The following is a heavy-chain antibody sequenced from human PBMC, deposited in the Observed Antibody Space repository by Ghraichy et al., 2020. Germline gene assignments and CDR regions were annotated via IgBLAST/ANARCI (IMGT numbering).Heavy chain of an antibody. CDR2: ISSSSSTI. CDR3: ARNGEYYYDSSGYDY. V-gene: IGHV3-48*02. Sequence: GSLRLSCAASGFTFSSYSMNWVRQAPGKGLEWVSYISSSSSTIYYADSVKGRFTISRDNAKNSLYLQMNSLRDEDTAVYYCARNGEYYYDSSGYDYWGQGTLVTVSS. D-gene: IGHD3-22*01. CDR1: GFTFSSYS. J-gene: IGHJ4*02.